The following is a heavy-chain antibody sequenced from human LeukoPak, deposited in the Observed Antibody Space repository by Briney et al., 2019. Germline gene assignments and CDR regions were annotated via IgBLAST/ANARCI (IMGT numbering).Heavy chain of an antibody. CDR2: INTDGTAT. Sequence: PGGSLRLSCAASGFTFSTYWMHWVRQPPGKGLVWLSRINTDGTATTYADSVKGRFTISRDNAKNTLYLQLNSLRADDSAVCFCARGGVNSPTIDYWGQGTLVTLSS. D-gene: IGHD1-26*01. V-gene: IGHV3-74*01. J-gene: IGHJ4*02. CDR1: GFTFSTYW. CDR3: ARGGVNSPTIDY.